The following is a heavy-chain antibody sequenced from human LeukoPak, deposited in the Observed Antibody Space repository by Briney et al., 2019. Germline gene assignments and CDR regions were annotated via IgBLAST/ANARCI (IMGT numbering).Heavy chain of an antibody. V-gene: IGHV3-33*01. CDR3: ARDSLPMAVTGPFDH. D-gene: IGHD6-19*01. Sequence: GRSLRLSCVASGFDFSTYGMHWVRQAPGKGLEWVTSIWFDGSNIHYADSVKGRVIISRDNSKSALYLQMYSLRVDDTAIYYCARDSLPMAVTGPFDHWGQGALVTVSS. CDR1: GFDFSTYG. CDR2: IWFDGSNI. J-gene: IGHJ4*02.